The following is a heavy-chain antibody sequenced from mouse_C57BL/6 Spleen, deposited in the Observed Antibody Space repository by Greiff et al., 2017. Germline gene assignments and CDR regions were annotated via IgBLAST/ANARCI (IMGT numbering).Heavy chain of an antibody. D-gene: IGHD1-1*01. CDR1: GFTFSDYG. J-gene: IGHJ1*03. V-gene: IGHV5-17*01. CDR3: ARRGGSSPYWYFDV. Sequence: EVKLQESGGGLVKPGGSLKLSCAASGFTFSDYGMHWVRQAPEKGLEWVAYISSGSSTLYYADTVKGRFTISRDNAKNTLFLQMTSLRSEDTAMYYCARRGGSSPYWYFDVWGTVTTVTVSS. CDR2: ISSGSSTL.